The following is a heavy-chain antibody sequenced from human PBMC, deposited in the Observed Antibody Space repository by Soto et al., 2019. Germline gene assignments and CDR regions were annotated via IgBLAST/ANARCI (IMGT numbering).Heavy chain of an antibody. Sequence: PGGSLRLSCAASGFTFSSYSMNWVRQAPGKGLGWVSYISSSSSTIYYADSVKGRFTISRDNAKNSLYLQMNSLRAEDTAVYYCSRVVVVPAAMREYYFDYWGQGTLVTVSS. CDR2: ISSSSSTI. CDR1: GFTFSSYS. V-gene: IGHV3-48*01. J-gene: IGHJ4*02. D-gene: IGHD2-2*01. CDR3: SRVVVVPAAMREYYFDY.